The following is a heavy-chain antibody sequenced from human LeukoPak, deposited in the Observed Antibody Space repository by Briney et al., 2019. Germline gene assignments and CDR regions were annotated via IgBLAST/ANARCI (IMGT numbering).Heavy chain of an antibody. Sequence: SVKVSCKASGGTFSSYAISWVRQAPGQGLEWMGGIIPIFGTANYAQKFQGRVTITTDESTSTAYMELSSLRSEDTAVYYCARDKKTFGYSYGCDYWGQGTLVTVSS. V-gene: IGHV1-69*05. CDR3: ARDKKTFGYSYGCDY. J-gene: IGHJ4*02. CDR2: IIPIFGTA. CDR1: GGTFSSYA. D-gene: IGHD5-18*01.